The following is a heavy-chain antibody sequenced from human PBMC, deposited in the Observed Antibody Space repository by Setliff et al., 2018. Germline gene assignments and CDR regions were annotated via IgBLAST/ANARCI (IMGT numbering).Heavy chain of an antibody. CDR3: ARASRFGTIRYRGDYYMDV. CDR1: GYTFRSYG. CDR2: INTNTGNP. Sequence: ASVKVSCKASGYTFRSYGINWVRQAPGQGLEWMGWINTNTGNPTYVQGFTGRFVFSLDTSVSTAYLQISSLKAEDTAVYYCARASRFGTIRYRGDYYMDVWGKGTTVTVSS. D-gene: IGHD3-10*01. J-gene: IGHJ6*03. V-gene: IGHV7-4-1*02.